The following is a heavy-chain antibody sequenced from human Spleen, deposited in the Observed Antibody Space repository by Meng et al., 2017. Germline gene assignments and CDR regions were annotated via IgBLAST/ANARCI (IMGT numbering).Heavy chain of an antibody. V-gene: IGHV4-31*03. Sequence: QVQLQDSGPGLVKPSQTLSLTCTVSGGSISSDGYYWTWIRQHPGKGLEWIGYIYYSGSTSYNPSLKSRVTISVDTSKNQFSLKLTSVTAADTAVYYCARIRGDGDYLDYWGQGTLVTVSS. J-gene: IGHJ4*02. CDR2: IYYSGST. D-gene: IGHD5-12*01. CDR3: ARIRGDGDYLDY. CDR1: GGSISSDGYY.